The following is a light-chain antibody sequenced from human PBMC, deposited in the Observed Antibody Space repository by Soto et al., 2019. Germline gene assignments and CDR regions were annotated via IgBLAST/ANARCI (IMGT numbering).Light chain of an antibody. J-gene: IGLJ1*01. CDR3: TSYAGTYSLFYV. Sequence: QSVLTQPPSASGSPGQSVTISCTGTSSDVCAYNYVSWYQQLPGKAPKLIIYEVSKRPSGVPDRFSGPKSGNTASLTVSGLQAEDEADYHCTSYAGTYSLFYVFGTGRTVTVL. CDR2: EVS. CDR1: SSDVCAYNY. V-gene: IGLV2-8*01.